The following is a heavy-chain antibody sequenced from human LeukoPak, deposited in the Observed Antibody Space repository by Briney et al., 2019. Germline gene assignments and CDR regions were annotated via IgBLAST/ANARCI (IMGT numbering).Heavy chain of an antibody. CDR3: ARERDSRGY. D-gene: IGHD3-22*01. CDR1: GLPVTRNY. J-gene: IGHJ4*02. CDR2: LYSGGGT. V-gene: IGHV3-66*01. Sequence: PTGGYQRLPCEDPGLPVTRNYLTWVRQAPGMGLEWVSVLYSGGGTYYADSVKGIFSISGDNSRSTLYLQMNSLRAENTGVYYCARERDSRGYWGQGTLVTVSS.